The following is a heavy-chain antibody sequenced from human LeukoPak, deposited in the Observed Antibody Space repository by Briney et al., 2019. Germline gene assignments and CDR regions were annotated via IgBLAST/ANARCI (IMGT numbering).Heavy chain of an antibody. J-gene: IGHJ4*02. CDR1: GYTFTGYY. CDR2: INPNSGGT. D-gene: IGHD4-23*01. V-gene: IGHV1-2*02. Sequence: ASVKVSCKASGYTFTGYYMHWVRQAPGQGLEWMGWINPNSGGTNYAQEFQGRVTMTRDTSISTAYMELSRLRSDDTAVYYCARQSGNSEFDYWGQGTLVTVSS. CDR3: ARQSGNSEFDY.